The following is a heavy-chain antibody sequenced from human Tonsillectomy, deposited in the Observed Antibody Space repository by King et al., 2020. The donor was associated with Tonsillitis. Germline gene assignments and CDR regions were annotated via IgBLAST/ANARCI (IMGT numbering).Heavy chain of an antibody. V-gene: IGHV3-33*01. Sequence: VQLVESGGGVVQPGRSLRLSCAASGFSFSSHSMHWVRQAPGKGLEWVAVICDDGSNRYYAEPVKGRFTISTDNSKNTLYLQMNSLRAEDTAVYYCATTSTWSIGYDFDYWGQGTLVTVSS. D-gene: IGHD3-16*01. J-gene: IGHJ4*02. CDR1: GFSFSSHS. CDR2: ICDDGSNR. CDR3: ATTSTWSIGYDFDY.